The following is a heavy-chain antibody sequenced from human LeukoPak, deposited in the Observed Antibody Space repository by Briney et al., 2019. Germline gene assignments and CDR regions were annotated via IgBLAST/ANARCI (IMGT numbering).Heavy chain of an antibody. D-gene: IGHD6-13*01. CDR1: GFTFSSYS. J-gene: IGHJ4*02. Sequence: GGSLRLSCAASGFTFSSYSMNWVRQAPGKGLEWVSYISSSGSTIYYADSVKGRFTISRDNAKNSLYLQMNSLRAEDTAVYYCARDFPRDSIDYWGQGTLVTVSS. V-gene: IGHV3-48*04. CDR2: ISSSGSTI. CDR3: ARDFPRDSIDY.